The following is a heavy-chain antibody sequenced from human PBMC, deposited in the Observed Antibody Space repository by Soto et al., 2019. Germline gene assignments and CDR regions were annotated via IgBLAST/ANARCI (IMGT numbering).Heavy chain of an antibody. D-gene: IGHD2-21*02. J-gene: IGHJ6*02. Sequence: SETLSLTGTVSGGSISRGDYYWSWIRQPPGKGLEWIGYIYYSGSTNYNPSLKSRVTISVDTSKNQFSLKLSSVTAADTAVYYCARGDYYYYYGMDVWGQGTTVTVSS. V-gene: IGHV4-61*08. CDR1: GGSISRGDYY. CDR3: ARGDYYYYYGMDV. CDR2: IYYSGST.